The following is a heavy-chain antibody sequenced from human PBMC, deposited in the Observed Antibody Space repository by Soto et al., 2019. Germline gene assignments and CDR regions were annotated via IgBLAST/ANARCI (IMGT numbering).Heavy chain of an antibody. D-gene: IGHD3-9*01. V-gene: IGHV4-31*03. CDR3: ARGSRYLDWLSRDDGMDV. CDR1: GGSISSGGYY. CDR2: IYYSGST. J-gene: IGHJ6*02. Sequence: SETLSLTCTVSGGSISSGGYYWSWIRQHPGKGLEWIGYIYYSGSTYYNPSLKSRVTISVDTSKNQFSLKLSSVTAADTAVYYCARGSRYLDWLSRDDGMDVWGQGTTVTVSS.